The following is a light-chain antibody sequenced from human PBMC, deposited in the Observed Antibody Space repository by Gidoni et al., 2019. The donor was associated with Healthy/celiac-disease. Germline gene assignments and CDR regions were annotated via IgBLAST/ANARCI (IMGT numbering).Light chain of an antibody. V-gene: IGLV2-14*01. CDR2: EVS. J-gene: IGLJ2*01. CDR1: SSDVGGYNY. Sequence: QSALTQPASVSGSPGQSITISCTGTSSDVGGYNYVSWYQQHPGKAPNLMIYEVSNRPSGVSKRFSGSKSGNTASLTISGLQAEDEADYYCSSYTSSSTPVVFGGGTKRTVL. CDR3: SSYTSSSTPVV.